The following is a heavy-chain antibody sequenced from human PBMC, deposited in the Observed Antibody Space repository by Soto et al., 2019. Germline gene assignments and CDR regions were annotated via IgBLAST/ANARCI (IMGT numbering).Heavy chain of an antibody. J-gene: IGHJ5*02. D-gene: IGHD3-16*01. CDR3: ARDSRAPFGAYNWFDP. V-gene: IGHV1-18*04. CDR1: GYTFSSYG. CDR2: ISAYNGNT. Sequence: ASVKVSCKASGYTFSSYGISWVRQAPGQGLEWMGWISAYNGNTNYAQILQGRVTMTTDTSTSTAYMELRSLRSDDTAVYYCARDSRAPFGAYNWFDPWGQGTLVTVSS.